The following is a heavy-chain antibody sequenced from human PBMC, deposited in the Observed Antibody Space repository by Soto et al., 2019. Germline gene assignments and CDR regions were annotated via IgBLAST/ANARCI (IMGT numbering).Heavy chain of an antibody. CDR2: IKQDGSEK. V-gene: IGHV3-7*01. CDR3: ARHSNTRITIFGVVTGDYYYMDV. D-gene: IGHD3-3*01. Sequence: EVQLVESGGGLVQPGGSLRLSCAASGFTFSSYWMSWVRQAPGKGLEWVANIKQDGSEKYCVDSVKGRFTISRDNAKNSLYLQMNSLRAEDTAVYYCARHSNTRITIFGVVTGDYYYMDVWGKGTTVTVSS. J-gene: IGHJ6*03. CDR1: GFTFSSYW.